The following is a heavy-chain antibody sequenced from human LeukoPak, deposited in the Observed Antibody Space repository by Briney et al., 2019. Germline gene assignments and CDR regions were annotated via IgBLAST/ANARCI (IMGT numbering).Heavy chain of an antibody. V-gene: IGHV3-48*03. D-gene: IGHD2-2*03. CDR1: GFIFSSYE. CDR3: ARTADLGYE. CDR2: ISSSGYTI. J-gene: IGHJ4*02. Sequence: PGGSLRLSCAASGFIFSSYEMNWVRQAPGKGLEWVSYISSSGYTIYYADSVKGRFTISRDNAKNSLYLQMNSLRAEDTAVYYCARTADLGYEWGQGTLVTVSS.